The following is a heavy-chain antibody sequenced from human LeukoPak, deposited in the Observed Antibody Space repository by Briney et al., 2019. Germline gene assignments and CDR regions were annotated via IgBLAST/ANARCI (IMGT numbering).Heavy chain of an antibody. CDR1: GFAFSSFA. Sequence: QPGGSLRLSCAASGFAFSSFAMGWVRQAPGKGLEWVSAISGSGGNTYYADSVKGRFTISRDNSKNTLYLQMNSLRAEDTAVYYCAKYGGLGYSSSWSLYYFDYWGQGTLATVSS. J-gene: IGHJ4*02. D-gene: IGHD6-13*01. V-gene: IGHV3-23*01. CDR2: ISGSGGNT. CDR3: AKYGGLGYSSSWSLYYFDY.